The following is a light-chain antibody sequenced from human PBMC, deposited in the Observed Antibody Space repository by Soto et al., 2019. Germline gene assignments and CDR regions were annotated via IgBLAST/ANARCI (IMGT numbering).Light chain of an antibody. V-gene: IGKV1-5*03. CDR2: NAS. CDR1: QTISTW. CDR3: QHYNSYSEA. Sequence: DMQMTQSPATLSGSVGDRVTITCRASQTISTWLAWYQQKPGKAPKLLIYNASTLKSGVPSRFSGSGSGTEFTLTISSLQPDDFATYYCQHYNSYSEAFGQGTQVDI. J-gene: IGKJ1*01.